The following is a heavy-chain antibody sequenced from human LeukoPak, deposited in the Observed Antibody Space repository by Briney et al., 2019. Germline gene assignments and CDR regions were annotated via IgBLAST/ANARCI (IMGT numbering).Heavy chain of an antibody. Sequence: GGSLRLSCAASGFTFSSYAMNWVRQAPGRGLEWVSAISGSGGRTHYADSVKGRFTISRDNSKNTLYLQMNSLRAEDTAVYYCARSYYDYVWGSYRYTQDRYYFDYWGQGTLVTVSS. V-gene: IGHV3-23*01. D-gene: IGHD3-16*02. CDR1: GFTFSSYA. CDR2: ISGSGGRT. J-gene: IGHJ4*02. CDR3: ARSYYDYVWGSYRYTQDRYYFDY.